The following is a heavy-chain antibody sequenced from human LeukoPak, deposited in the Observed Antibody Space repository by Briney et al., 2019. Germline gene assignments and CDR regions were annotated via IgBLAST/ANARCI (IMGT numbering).Heavy chain of an antibody. CDR3: ARESGRGDYYMDV. D-gene: IGHD3-10*01. J-gene: IGHJ6*03. Sequence: PSETLSLTCAVYGGSFSGYYWSWIRQPPGKGLEWIGEINHSGSTNYNPSLKSRVTISVDTSKNQFSLKLSSVTAADTAVYYCARESGRGDYYMDVWGKGTTVTVSS. CDR1: GGSFSGYY. CDR2: INHSGST. V-gene: IGHV4-34*01.